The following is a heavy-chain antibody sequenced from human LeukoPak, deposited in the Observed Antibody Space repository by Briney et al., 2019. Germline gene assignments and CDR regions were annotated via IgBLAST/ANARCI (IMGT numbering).Heavy chain of an antibody. V-gene: IGHV3-48*03. Sequence: QPGRSLRLSCATSGFTFSRYEMNWVRQVPGKGLEWVSYISSSGSAIYHADSVKGRFTISRDNAKNSLYLQMNSLRVEDTAVYYCALMNSYYFDYWGQGTLVTVSS. D-gene: IGHD3-9*01. J-gene: IGHJ4*02. CDR1: GFTFSRYE. CDR2: ISSSGSAI. CDR3: ALMNSYYFDY.